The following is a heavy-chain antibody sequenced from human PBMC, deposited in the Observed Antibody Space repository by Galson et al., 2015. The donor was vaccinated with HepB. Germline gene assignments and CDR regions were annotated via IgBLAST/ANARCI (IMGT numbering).Heavy chain of an antibody. CDR3: ARSPGIAAAGGLGGMDV. Sequence: SLRLSCAASGFTFSSYSMNWVRQAPGKGLEWVSSISSSSSYIYYADSVKGRFTISRDNAKNSLYLQMNSLRAEDTAVYYCARSPGIAAAGGLGGMDVWGQGTTVTVSS. J-gene: IGHJ6*02. CDR2: ISSSSSYI. CDR1: GFTFSSYS. D-gene: IGHD6-13*01. V-gene: IGHV3-21*01.